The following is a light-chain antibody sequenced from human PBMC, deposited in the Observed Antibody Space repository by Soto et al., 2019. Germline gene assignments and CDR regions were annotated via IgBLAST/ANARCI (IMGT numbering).Light chain of an antibody. CDR2: GAS. CDR1: QSVSSN. Sequence: EILMTQSPATLSVSPGERATVSCRASQSVSSNLAWYQQKPGQAPRLLIYGASTRATGIPDRFSGSGSGTDFTLTISRLEPEDFAVYYCQQYGSSRWTFGQGTKVDIK. V-gene: IGKV3-20*01. CDR3: QQYGSSRWT. J-gene: IGKJ1*01.